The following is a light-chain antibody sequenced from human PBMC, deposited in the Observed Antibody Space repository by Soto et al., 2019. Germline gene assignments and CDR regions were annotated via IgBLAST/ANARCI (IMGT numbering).Light chain of an antibody. CDR1: EDVTSI. J-gene: IGKJ5*01. CDR2: GAS. Sequence: EVGMTQSPATLSVSPGDRATLSCRASEDVTSILAWYQQKPGQAPRLLIYGASSRATGIPDRFSGSGSGTDFTLTISRLEPEDFAVYYCQQYGSSPPTFGQGTRLEI. V-gene: IGKV3-20*01. CDR3: QQYGSSPPT.